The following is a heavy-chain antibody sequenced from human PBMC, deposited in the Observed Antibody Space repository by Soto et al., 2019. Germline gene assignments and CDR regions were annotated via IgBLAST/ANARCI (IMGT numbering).Heavy chain of an antibody. CDR2: IIPIFGTA. Sequence: EASVKGSCKASGGSFSSYAISWVRQAPGQGLEWMGGIIPIFGTANYAQKFQGRVTITADESTSTAYMELSSLRSEDTAVYYCARDRRKWELLVGNWFDPWGQGTLVTVSS. CDR3: ARDRRKWELLVGNWFDP. D-gene: IGHD1-26*01. V-gene: IGHV1-69*13. CDR1: GGSFSSYA. J-gene: IGHJ5*02.